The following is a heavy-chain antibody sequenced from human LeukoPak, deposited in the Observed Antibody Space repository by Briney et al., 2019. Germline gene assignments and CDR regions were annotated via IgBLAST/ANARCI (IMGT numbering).Heavy chain of an antibody. CDR2: ISSSGSTI. J-gene: IGHJ5*02. CDR3: AKALYGDYNWFDP. Sequence: GGSLRLSCAASGFTFSDYYMSWIRQAPGKGLEWVSYISSSGSTIYYADSVKGRFTISRDNSKNTLYLQMNSLRAEDTAVYYCAKALYGDYNWFDPWGQGTLVTVSS. CDR1: GFTFSDYY. V-gene: IGHV3-11*04. D-gene: IGHD4-17*01.